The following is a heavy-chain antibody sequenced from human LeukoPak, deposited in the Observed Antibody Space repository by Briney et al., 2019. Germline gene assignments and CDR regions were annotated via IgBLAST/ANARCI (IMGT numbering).Heavy chain of an antibody. CDR1: GGSISSGGYY. V-gene: IGHV4-31*03. CDR3: ARAFSGSYYSFFDY. J-gene: IGHJ4*02. D-gene: IGHD1-26*01. Sequence: SETQSLTCTVSGGSISSGGYYWSWIRQHPGKGLEWIGYIYYSGSTYYNPSLKSRVTISVDTSKSQFSLKLSSVTAADTAVYYCARAFSGSYYSFFDYWGQGTLVTVSS. CDR2: IYYSGST.